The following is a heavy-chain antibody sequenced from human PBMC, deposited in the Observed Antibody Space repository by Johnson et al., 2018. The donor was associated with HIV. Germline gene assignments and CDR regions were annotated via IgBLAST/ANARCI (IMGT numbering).Heavy chain of an antibody. J-gene: IGHJ3*02. D-gene: IGHD3-22*01. CDR3: AKGSGYYAAFDI. CDR2: LFSGGTT. V-gene: IGHV3-66*01. CDR1: EFTFNTYA. Sequence: VQLVESGGGVVQPGRSLRLSCAASEFTFNTYAMHWVRQAPGRGLEWVSVLFSGGTTYYADSVKGRFTISRDNSKNTLFLQMNSLRSEDTAVFYCAKGSGYYAAFDIWGQGTMVTVSS.